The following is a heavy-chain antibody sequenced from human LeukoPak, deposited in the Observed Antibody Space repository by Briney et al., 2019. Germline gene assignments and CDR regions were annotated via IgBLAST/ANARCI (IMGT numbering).Heavy chain of an antibody. CDR1: GFTFTYAW. V-gene: IGHV3-21*06. D-gene: IGHD3-10*01. J-gene: IGHJ3*02. CDR3: ARDSYGSGSFDI. Sequence: GGSLRLSCAASGFTFTYAWMNWVRQAPGKGLEWVSSISGSSSYIYYADSVKGRFTISRDNAKSSLYLDMNSLRVEDTAVYYCARDSYGSGSFDIWGQGTMVTVSS. CDR2: ISGSSSYI.